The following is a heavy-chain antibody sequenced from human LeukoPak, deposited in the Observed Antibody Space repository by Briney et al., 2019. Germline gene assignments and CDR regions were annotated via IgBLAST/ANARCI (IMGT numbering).Heavy chain of an antibody. J-gene: IGHJ4*02. Sequence: PSQTLSLTCTVSGGSTSSGDYYWSWIRQPPGKGLEWIGYIYYSGSTYYNPSLKSRVTISVDTSKNQFSLKLSSVTAADTAVYYCASTNYDILTGYYHPCYFDYWGQGTLVTVSS. CDR3: ASTNYDILTGYYHPCYFDY. D-gene: IGHD3-9*01. CDR2: IYYSGST. V-gene: IGHV4-30-4*01. CDR1: GGSTSSGDYY.